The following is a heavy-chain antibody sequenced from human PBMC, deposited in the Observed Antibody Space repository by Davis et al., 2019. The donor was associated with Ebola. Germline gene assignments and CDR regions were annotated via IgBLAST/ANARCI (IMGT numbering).Heavy chain of an antibody. CDR2: IYPGDSDT. CDR3: ARSQRIAAAGRGWFDP. D-gene: IGHD6-13*01. J-gene: IGHJ5*02. CDR1: GYSFTSYW. Sequence: PGGSLRLSCKGSGYSFTSYWIGWVRQMPGKGLEWMGIIYPGDSDTRYSPSFQGQVTISADKSISTAYLQWSSLKASDTAMYYCARSQRIAAAGRGWFDPWGQGTLVTVSS. V-gene: IGHV5-51*01.